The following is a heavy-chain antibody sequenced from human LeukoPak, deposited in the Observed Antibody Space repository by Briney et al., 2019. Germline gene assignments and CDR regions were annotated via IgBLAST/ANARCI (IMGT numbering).Heavy chain of an antibody. V-gene: IGHV3-48*03. CDR3: TRNGDGLGY. CDR2: TSTSGSTT. CDR1: GFTFSNYE. Sequence: PGGSLRLSCAASGFTFSNYEIIWVRRAPGKGLEWISYTSTSGSTTNYADSVKGRFTISRDNAKNLLYLQMNSLSGEDTAVYYCTRNGDGLGYWGQGTLVTVSS. J-gene: IGHJ4*02. D-gene: IGHD2-21*01.